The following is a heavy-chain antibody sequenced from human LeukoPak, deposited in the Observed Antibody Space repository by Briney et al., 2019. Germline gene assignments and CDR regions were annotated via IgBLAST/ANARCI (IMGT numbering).Heavy chain of an antibody. CDR1: GDSISDDY. V-gene: IGHV4-59*01. J-gene: IGHJ4*02. D-gene: IGHD3-22*01. CDR2: IYYSGRT. CDR3: ARDFPMTGFDY. Sequence: SETLSLTCTVSGDSISDDYWSWIRQPPGKGLEWIGYIYYSGRTTYNPSLKSRVTISVDTSKNQFSLKLSSVTAADTAVYYCARDFPMTGFDYWGQGTLVTVSS.